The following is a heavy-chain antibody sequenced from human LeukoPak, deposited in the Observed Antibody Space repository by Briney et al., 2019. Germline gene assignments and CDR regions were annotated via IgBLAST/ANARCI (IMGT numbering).Heavy chain of an antibody. CDR1: GYTFTGYY. Sequence: ASVKVSCKASGYTFTGYYMHWVRQAPGQGLEWMGWINPNSGCTNYAQKFQGRVTMTRDTSISTAYMELSRLRSDDTAVYYCARDQTYCSGGSCYSSIDDYWGQGTLVTVSS. D-gene: IGHD2-15*01. CDR3: ARDQTYCSGGSCYSSIDDY. CDR2: INPNSGCT. V-gene: IGHV1-2*02. J-gene: IGHJ4*02.